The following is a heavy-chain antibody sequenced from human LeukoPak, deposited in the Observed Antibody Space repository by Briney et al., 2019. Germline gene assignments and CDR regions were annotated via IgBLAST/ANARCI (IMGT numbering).Heavy chain of an antibody. J-gene: IGHJ4*02. Sequence: GGSLRLSCAASGFTFSNYAMSWVRQAPGKGLEWVSSLSGNERDTRYADSVRGRFTISRDNSENLLYLQMNSLRAEDTAVYYCARNGYSSSWSAYFDYWGQGTLVTVSS. D-gene: IGHD6-13*01. CDR1: GFTFSNYA. V-gene: IGHV3-23*01. CDR2: LSGNERDT. CDR3: ARNGYSSSWSAYFDY.